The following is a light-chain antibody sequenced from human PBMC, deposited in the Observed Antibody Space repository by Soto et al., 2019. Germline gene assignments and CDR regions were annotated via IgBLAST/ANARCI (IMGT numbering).Light chain of an antibody. J-gene: IGKJ3*01. CDR2: GAS. V-gene: IGKV3-20*01. CDR1: QSISSSY. CDR3: PQFGSSPLFT. Sequence: EIVLTQSPGTLSLSPGERATLSCRASQSISSSYLDWYQQKPGQAPRLLIYGASSRATGIPDRFSGSGSGTDFPLTISRLEPEEFAVDYCPQFGSSPLFTFGPGTKVDIK.